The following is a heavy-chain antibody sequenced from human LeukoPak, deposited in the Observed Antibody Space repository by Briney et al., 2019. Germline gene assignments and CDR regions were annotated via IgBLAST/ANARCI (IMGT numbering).Heavy chain of an antibody. CDR1: GGSFSGYY. D-gene: IGHD3-10*01. J-gene: IGHJ5*02. CDR2: IDHSGST. Sequence: SETLSLTCAVYGGSFSGYYWSWVRQPPGKGLEWIGEIDHSGSTNYNPSLKSRVTISVDTSKNQFSLKLSSVTAADTAVYYCARDGNYYGSGSYGWFDPWGQGTLVTVSS. CDR3: ARDGNYYGSGSYGWFDP. V-gene: IGHV4-34*01.